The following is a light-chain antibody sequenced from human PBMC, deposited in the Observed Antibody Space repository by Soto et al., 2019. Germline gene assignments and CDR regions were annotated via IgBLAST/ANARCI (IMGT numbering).Light chain of an antibody. J-gene: IGKJ1*01. CDR2: GAS. V-gene: IGKV3-15*01. CDR1: QHIRTD. Sequence: EIVMTQCPVTMSLSPGEKATLSCRASQHIRTDLAWYQQRPGQAPRLLIYGASARATGIPARFSGSGSGTEFTLTINSLQSEDFAVYYCQQYTAWPPWTFGQGTKV. CDR3: QQYTAWPPWT.